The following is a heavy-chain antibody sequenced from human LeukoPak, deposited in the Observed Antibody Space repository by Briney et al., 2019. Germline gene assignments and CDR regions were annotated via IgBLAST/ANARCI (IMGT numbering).Heavy chain of an antibody. CDR2: ISSSGSTI. CDR3: AELGITMIGGV. V-gene: IGHV3-48*03. J-gene: IGHJ6*04. D-gene: IGHD3-10*02. Sequence: GGSLRLSCAASGFTFSRYEMNWVRQAPGKGLGWVSYISSSGSTIYYADSVKGRFTISRDNAKNSLYLQMNSLRAEDTAVYYCAELGITMIGGVWGKGTTVTISS. CDR1: GFTFSRYE.